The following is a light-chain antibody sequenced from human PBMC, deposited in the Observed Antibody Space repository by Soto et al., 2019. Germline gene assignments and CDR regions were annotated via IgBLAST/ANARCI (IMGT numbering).Light chain of an antibody. V-gene: IGKV1-5*03. CDR2: KAS. CDR1: QSIRSW. CDR3: QHYNSYLST. J-gene: IGKJ1*01. Sequence: DIQVTQSPSTLSASVGDRVTITCRASQSIRSWLAWYQQKPGKAPKLLIYKASSVESGVPSRFSGSGSGTEFTLTISSLQPDDFATYYCQHYNSYLSTFGQGTKVDIK.